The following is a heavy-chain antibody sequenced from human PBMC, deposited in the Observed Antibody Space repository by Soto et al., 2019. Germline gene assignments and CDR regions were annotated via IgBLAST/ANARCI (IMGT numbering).Heavy chain of an antibody. D-gene: IGHD1-26*01. CDR2: ISYDGSNK. CDR1: GFTFSSYG. V-gene: IGHV3-30*18. CDR3: AKDVGYRGSYVDY. Sequence: QVQLVESGGGVVQPGRSLRLSCAASGFTFSSYGMHWVRQAPGKGLEWVAVISYDGSNKYYADSVKGRFTISRDNSKNTLYLQMNSLRAEDTAVYYCAKDVGYRGSYVDYWGQGTLVTVSS. J-gene: IGHJ4*02.